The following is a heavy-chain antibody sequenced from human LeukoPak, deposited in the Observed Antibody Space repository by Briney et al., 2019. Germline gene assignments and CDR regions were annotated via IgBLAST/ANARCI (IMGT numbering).Heavy chain of an antibody. V-gene: IGHV4-34*01. CDR1: GGSFSAYCY. D-gene: IGHD3-3*01. J-gene: IGHJ4*02. CDR2: INHSGST. Sequence: SETLPLTCAVSGGSFSAYCYWNWIRQPPGKGPEWIGEINHSGSTNYNPSLKSRVTISVDTSKNQFSLKLSPVTAADTAVYYCARGSYDFWSGYYPPFDYWGQGTLVTVSS. CDR3: ARGSYDFWSGYYPPFDY.